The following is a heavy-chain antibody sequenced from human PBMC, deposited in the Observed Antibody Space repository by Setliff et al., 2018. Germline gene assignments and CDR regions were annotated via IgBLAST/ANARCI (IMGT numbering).Heavy chain of an antibody. V-gene: IGHV1-69*06. CDR3: ARPRSPKISIFGVTPFDY. J-gene: IGHJ4*02. Sequence: KVSCTASGGTFDSYSFTWLRQAPGQGLEWVGGFTPILLTPNYAQKFQGRITITADKSTSTAYMELSGLRSDDTAVYFCARPRSPKISIFGVTPFDYWGQGTLVTVSS. CDR2: FTPILLTP. CDR1: GGTFDSYS. D-gene: IGHD3-3*01.